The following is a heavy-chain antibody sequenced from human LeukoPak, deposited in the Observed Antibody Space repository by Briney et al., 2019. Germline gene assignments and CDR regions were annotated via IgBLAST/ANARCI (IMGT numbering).Heavy chain of an antibody. CDR2: IQQDGGQK. CDR3: ARASNPWLQLS. V-gene: IGHV3-7*05. CDR1: GFTFSNYW. J-gene: IGHJ4*02. Sequence: GGSLRLSCAASGFTFSNYWMIWVRQAPGKGLEWVANIQQDGGQKRYADSVRGRFTVSRDNDQTSLYLHMNSLRAEDTAVYYCARASNPWLQLSWGQGTLVTVSS. D-gene: IGHD5-24*01.